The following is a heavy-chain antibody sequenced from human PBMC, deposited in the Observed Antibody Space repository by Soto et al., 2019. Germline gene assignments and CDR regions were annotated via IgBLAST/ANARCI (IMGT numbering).Heavy chain of an antibody. CDR3: AKILANTYNYWYGLDV. CDR2: ISASGDRT. Sequence: PGGSLRLSCTASGFTFSTYAMDWVRQAPGKGLESISSISASGDRTYYTDSVKGRFTISRDNSKNLLYLQMNSLRVEDTAVYYCAKILANTYNYWYGLDVWGQGDAVTVSS. CDR1: GFTFSTYA. D-gene: IGHD1-1*01. V-gene: IGHV3-23*01. J-gene: IGHJ6*02.